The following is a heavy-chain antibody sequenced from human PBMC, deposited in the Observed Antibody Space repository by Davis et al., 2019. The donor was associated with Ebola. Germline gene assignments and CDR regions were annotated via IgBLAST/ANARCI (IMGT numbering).Heavy chain of an antibody. J-gene: IGHJ6*03. CDR2: ISSSSYI. CDR1: GFTFSSYS. D-gene: IGHD2-2*01. CDR3: ASGRYCSSTSCSDDYMDV. Sequence: GESLKISCAASGFTFSSYSMNWVRQAPGKGLEWVSSISSSSYIYYADSVKGRFTISRDNAKNSLYLQMNSLRAEDTAVYYCASGRYCSSTSCSDDYMDVWGKGTTVIVSS. V-gene: IGHV3-21*01.